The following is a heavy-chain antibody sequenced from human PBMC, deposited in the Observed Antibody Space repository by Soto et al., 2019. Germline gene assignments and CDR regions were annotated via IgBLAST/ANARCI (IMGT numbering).Heavy chain of an antibody. Sequence: SVKVSCKASGYTFSRYAIHWVRQAPGQGLEWMGGIIPIFGTANYAQKFQGRVTITADESTSTAYMELSSLRSEDTAVYYCARERSAASTGWFDPWGQGTLVTVSS. CDR1: GYTFSRYA. CDR2: IIPIFGTA. J-gene: IGHJ5*02. D-gene: IGHD6-13*01. V-gene: IGHV1-69*13. CDR3: ARERSAASTGWFDP.